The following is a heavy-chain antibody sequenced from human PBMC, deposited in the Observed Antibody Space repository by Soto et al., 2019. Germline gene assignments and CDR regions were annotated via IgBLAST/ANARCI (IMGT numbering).Heavy chain of an antibody. CDR1: GFTFSNYA. CDR3: AKGRGWFDP. Sequence: GGSLRLSCAASGFTFSNYAISWVRQGPGERLEWIGRINTDGGTTYSAAPVKGRFTISRDDSKTTLYLQMNSLRTEDTAVYYCAKGRGWFDPWGQGTLVTVSS. V-gene: IGHV3-23*01. CDR2: INTDGGTT. J-gene: IGHJ5*02.